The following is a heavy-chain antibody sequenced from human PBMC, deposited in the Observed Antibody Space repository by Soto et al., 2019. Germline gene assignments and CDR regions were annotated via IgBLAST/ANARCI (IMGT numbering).Heavy chain of an antibody. Sequence: GGSLRLSCAASAFTFSSYGMHWVRQAPGKGLEWVAVISYDGSNKYYADSVKGRFTISRDNSKNTLYLQMNSLRAEDTAVYYYAKDNAAGTLAYWGQGTLVTVSS. D-gene: IGHD6-19*01. CDR2: ISYDGSNK. CDR1: AFTFSSYG. V-gene: IGHV3-30*18. J-gene: IGHJ4*02. CDR3: AKDNAAGTLAY.